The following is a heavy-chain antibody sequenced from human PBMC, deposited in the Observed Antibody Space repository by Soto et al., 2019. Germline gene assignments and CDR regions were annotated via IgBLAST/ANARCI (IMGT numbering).Heavy chain of an antibody. Sequence: SETLSLTCTVSGGSISSYYWSWIRQPPGKGLEWIGYIYYSGSTNYNPSLKGRVTISVDTSKNQFSLKLSSVTAADTAEYYCARHLAKSYYDFWSGYSGYYYYMDVWGKGTTVTVS. CDR1: GGSISSYY. J-gene: IGHJ6*03. V-gene: IGHV4-59*08. CDR2: IYYSGST. D-gene: IGHD3-3*01. CDR3: ARHLAKSYYDFWSGYSGYYYYMDV.